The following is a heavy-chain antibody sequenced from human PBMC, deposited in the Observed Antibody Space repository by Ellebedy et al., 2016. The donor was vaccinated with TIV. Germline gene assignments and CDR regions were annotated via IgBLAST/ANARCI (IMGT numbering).Heavy chain of an antibody. J-gene: IGHJ4*02. CDR2: ISSGSSGST. Sequence: GESLKISXAASGFTFSNYAMSWVRQAPGKGLEWVSGISSGSSGSTYYADSVKGRFTISRDNSKNTLYLQMNSLRAEDTAIYYCAKTSGGNYWGQGTLVIVSS. CDR3: AKTSGGNY. D-gene: IGHD3-16*01. CDR1: GFTFSNYA. V-gene: IGHV3-23*01.